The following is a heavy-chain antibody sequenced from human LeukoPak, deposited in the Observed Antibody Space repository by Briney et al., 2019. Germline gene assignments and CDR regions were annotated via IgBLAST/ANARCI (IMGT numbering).Heavy chain of an antibody. J-gene: IGHJ4*02. D-gene: IGHD6-19*01. Sequence: GESLKISCKGSGYTFTDYNIGWVRQMPGKGLEWMGFIYPGDSDARYSSSFQGQVTISADKSTSTTYLQWRSLKASDTAMYYCARPSSGWTSRLGLWGQGTLVTVSS. CDR1: GYTFTDYN. CDR3: ARPSSGWTSRLGL. CDR2: IYPGDSDA. V-gene: IGHV5-51*01.